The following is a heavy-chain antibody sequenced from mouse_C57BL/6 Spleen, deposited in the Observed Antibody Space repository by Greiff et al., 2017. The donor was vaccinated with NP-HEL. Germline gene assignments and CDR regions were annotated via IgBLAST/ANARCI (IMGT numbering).Heavy chain of an antibody. CDR3: AKGTTVVAHYAMDY. CDR2: IWGDGST. CDR1: GFSLTSYG. J-gene: IGHJ4*01. V-gene: IGHV2-3*01. D-gene: IGHD1-1*01. Sequence: VMLVESGPGLVAPSQSLSITCTVSGFSLTSYGVSWVRQPPGKGLEWLGVIWGDGSTNYHSALISRLSISKDNSKSQVFLKLNSLQTDDTATYYGAKGTTVVAHYAMDYWGQGTSVTVSS.